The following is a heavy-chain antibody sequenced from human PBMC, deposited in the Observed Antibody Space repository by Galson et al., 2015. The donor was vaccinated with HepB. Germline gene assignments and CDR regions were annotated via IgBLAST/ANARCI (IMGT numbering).Heavy chain of an antibody. CDR3: AREGLFDCSSTSCYGYYYYVDV. Sequence: ETLSLTCTVSGGTISKYFWNWIRQPPGKGLEWIGYISYSGSAYYNPSLKSRLTFSLDTSKNQFSLKLSSVTAADTAVYYCAREGLFDCSSTSCYGYYYYVDVWGTGTTVTVSS. CDR1: GGTISKYF. CDR2: ISYSGSA. J-gene: IGHJ6*03. D-gene: IGHD2-2*01. V-gene: IGHV4-59*12.